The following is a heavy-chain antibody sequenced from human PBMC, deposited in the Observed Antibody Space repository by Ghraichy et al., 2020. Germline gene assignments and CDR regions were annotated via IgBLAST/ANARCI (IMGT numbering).Heavy chain of an antibody. J-gene: IGHJ5*02. CDR2: VYYSGST. CDR3: ARGEATVVTPSS. D-gene: IGHD4-23*01. CDR1: GGSISNYY. V-gene: IGHV4-59*01. Sequence: SETLSLTCTVSGGSISNYYWSWIRQPPGKGLEWIGYVYYSGSTNYNPSLKSRVTISVDTSKNQFSLKLSSVTAADTAVYYCARGEATVVTPSSWGQGTLVTVSS.